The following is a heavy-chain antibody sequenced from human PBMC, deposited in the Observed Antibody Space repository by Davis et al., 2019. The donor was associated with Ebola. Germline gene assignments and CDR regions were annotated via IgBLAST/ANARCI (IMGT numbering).Heavy chain of an antibody. D-gene: IGHD5-24*01. Sequence: GESLKISCAASGFTFSSYAMSWVRQAPGKGLEWVSSISSSSNYIYYADSVKGRFTISRDNAKNSLYLQMNSLRAEDTAVYYCARREMATIDYWGQGTLVTVSS. V-gene: IGHV3-21*01. J-gene: IGHJ4*02. CDR2: ISSSSNYI. CDR1: GFTFSSYA. CDR3: ARREMATIDY.